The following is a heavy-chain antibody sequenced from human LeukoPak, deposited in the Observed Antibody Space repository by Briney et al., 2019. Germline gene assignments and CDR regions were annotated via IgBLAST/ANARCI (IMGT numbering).Heavy chain of an antibody. V-gene: IGHV1-2*06. CDR3: ARDLTGDSSGYNTDY. CDR2: INPNSGGT. J-gene: IGHJ4*02. CDR1: GYTFTGYY. Sequence: ASVKVSCKASGYTFTGYYMHWVRRAPGQGLEWMGRINPNSGGTNYAQKFQGRVTMTRDTSISTAYMELSRLRSDDTAVYYCARDLTGDSSGYNTDYWGQGTLVTVSS. D-gene: IGHD3-22*01.